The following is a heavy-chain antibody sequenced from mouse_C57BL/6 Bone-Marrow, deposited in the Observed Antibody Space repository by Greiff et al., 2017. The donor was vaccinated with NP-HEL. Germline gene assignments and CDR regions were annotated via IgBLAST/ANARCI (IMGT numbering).Heavy chain of an antibody. V-gene: IGHV5-6*02. Sequence: EVKLEESGGDLVKPGGSLKLSCAASGFTFSSYGMSWVRQTPDKRLEWVATISSGGSYTYYPDSVKGRFTISRDNAKNTLYLQMSSLKSEDTAMYYCARHSYDGYYFYAMDYWGQGTSVTVSS. D-gene: IGHD2-3*01. CDR2: ISSGGSYT. CDR1: GFTFSSYG. CDR3: ARHSYDGYYFYAMDY. J-gene: IGHJ4*01.